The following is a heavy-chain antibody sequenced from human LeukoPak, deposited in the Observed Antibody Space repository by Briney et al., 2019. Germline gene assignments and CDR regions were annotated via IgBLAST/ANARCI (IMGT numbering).Heavy chain of an antibody. CDR3: ARAGVRGNTKFEY. CDR1: GYTFSSYD. Sequence: ASVKVSCKASGYTFSSYDMHWVRQATGQGLEWMGWMNPNSGNTGYAQKFQARVTITRNTSISTAYMELSSLRSDDTAVYYCARAGVRGNTKFEYGGQGTLVTVSS. V-gene: IGHV1-8*01. CDR2: MNPNSGNT. J-gene: IGHJ4*02. D-gene: IGHD3-10*01.